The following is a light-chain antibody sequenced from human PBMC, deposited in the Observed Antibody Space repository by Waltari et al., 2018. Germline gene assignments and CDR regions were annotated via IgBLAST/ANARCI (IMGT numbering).Light chain of an antibody. CDR3: QQYNSWPLT. CDR2: GAS. Sequence: EIVMPQSPGTLSLSPGERATLSCRASQSVSKELAWYQQKPGQPPRLLIYGASTRATGIPARFSGSGSETEFTLTISSLQSEDFGVYCCQQYNSWPLTFGGGTKVEIK. CDR1: QSVSKE. J-gene: IGKJ4*01. V-gene: IGKV3-15*01.